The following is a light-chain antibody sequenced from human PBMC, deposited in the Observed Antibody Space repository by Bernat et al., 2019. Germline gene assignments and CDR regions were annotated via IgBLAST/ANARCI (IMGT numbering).Light chain of an antibody. CDR2: NVS. V-gene: IGLV2-14*03. Sequence: QSALTQPASVSGSLGQSITTPCTGTSTYNYVSWYQQHPGKAPKLIIYNVSIRLPGISNRFSVSKSGNTASLTISGLQTEDEAYYYCSSYTSSDILAFGGGTKLTVL. CDR3: SSYTSSDILA. CDR1: STYNY. J-gene: IGLJ2*01.